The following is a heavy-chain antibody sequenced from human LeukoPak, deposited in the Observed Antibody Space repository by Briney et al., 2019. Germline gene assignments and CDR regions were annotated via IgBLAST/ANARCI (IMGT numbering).Heavy chain of an antibody. CDR3: ARDLIYGDYAFDI. Sequence: GASVKVSCKASGYTFTGYYMHWVRQAPGQGLEWMGRITPNSGGTNYAQKFQGRVTMTRDTSISTAYMELSRPRSDDTAVYYCARDLIYGDYAFDIWGQGTMVTVSS. J-gene: IGHJ3*02. CDR2: ITPNSGGT. CDR1: GYTFTGYY. D-gene: IGHD4-17*01. V-gene: IGHV1-2*06.